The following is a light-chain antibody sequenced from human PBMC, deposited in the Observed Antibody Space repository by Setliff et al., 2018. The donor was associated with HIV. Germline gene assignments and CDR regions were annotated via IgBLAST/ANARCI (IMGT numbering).Light chain of an antibody. CDR3: SSYTSSKTYV. CDR2: EVR. J-gene: IGLJ1*01. Sequence: QSALTQPASVSGSPGQSLTISCTGKRGDVGAYDYVSWYQQHPGKVPKLIVYEVRNRPSGISNRFSGSKSGNTASLTISGLQAEDEADYYCSSYTSSKTYVFGTGTKVTVL. V-gene: IGLV2-14*01. CDR1: RGDVGAYDY.